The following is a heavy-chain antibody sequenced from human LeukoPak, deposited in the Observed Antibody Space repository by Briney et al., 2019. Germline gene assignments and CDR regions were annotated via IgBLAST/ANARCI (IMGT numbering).Heavy chain of an antibody. D-gene: IGHD2-21*02. CDR2: INPNSGGT. CDR3: ARGGGVVVTTWYFDL. V-gene: IGHV1-2*06. CDR1: GYTFTGYY. Sequence: ASVKVSCKASGYTFTGYYMHWVRQAPGQGLEWMGRINPNSGGTNYAQKFQDRVTMTRDTSISTAYMELGRLRSDDTAVYYCARGGGVVVTTWYFDLWGRGTLVTVSS. J-gene: IGHJ2*01.